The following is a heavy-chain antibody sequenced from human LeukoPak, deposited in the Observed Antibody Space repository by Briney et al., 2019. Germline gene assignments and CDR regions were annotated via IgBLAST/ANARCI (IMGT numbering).Heavy chain of an antibody. Sequence: SETLSLTCTVSGGSISSYYWSWIRQPPGKGLEWIGYIYYSGSTNYNPSLKSRVTISVDTSKNQFSLKLNSVTAADTAVYYCARVSGVTLAGMDYWGRGTLVTVSS. J-gene: IGHJ4*02. D-gene: IGHD6-19*01. CDR3: ARVSGVTLAGMDY. V-gene: IGHV4-59*12. CDR2: IYYSGST. CDR1: GGSISSYY.